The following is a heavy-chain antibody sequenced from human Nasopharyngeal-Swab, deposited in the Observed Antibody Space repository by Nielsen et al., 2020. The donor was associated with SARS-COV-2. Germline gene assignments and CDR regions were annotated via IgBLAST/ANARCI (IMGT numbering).Heavy chain of an antibody. J-gene: IGHJ6*02. CDR1: GFPFNTYG. CDR3: AREGCSGVSCHSFYYYGMDV. D-gene: IGHD2-15*01. CDR2: ISYQGYKK. V-gene: IGHV3-30-3*01. Sequence: GGSLRLSCAASGFPFNTYGMHWVRQAPGKGLAWVAVISYQGYKKYYPDSVKGRFTISRDDSKNTLYLQMNSLGAEDTAVYYCAREGCSGVSCHSFYYYGMDVWGQGTTVTVSS.